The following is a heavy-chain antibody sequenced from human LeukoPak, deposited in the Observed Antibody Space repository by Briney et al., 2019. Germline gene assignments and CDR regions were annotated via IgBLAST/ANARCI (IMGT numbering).Heavy chain of an antibody. J-gene: IGHJ4*02. V-gene: IGHV3-23*01. CDR3: AKEGSRWLQFDY. CDR2: ISASGVMT. CDR1: GFTFTNYA. Sequence: GGSLRLSCAASGFTFTNYAMTWVRQAPGKVLEWVSSISASGVMTYYADSVKGRFTVSRDNSKNTLYLQMNSLRAEDTAVYYCAKEGSRWLQFDYWGQGTLVTVSS. D-gene: IGHD5-24*01.